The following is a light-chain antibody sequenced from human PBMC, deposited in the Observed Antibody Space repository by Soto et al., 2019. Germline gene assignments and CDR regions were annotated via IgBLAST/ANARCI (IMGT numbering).Light chain of an antibody. CDR1: SSDVGSYNL. V-gene: IGLV2-23*01. CDR2: EGS. Sequence: QSALTQPASVSGSPGQSITISCTGTSSDVGSYNLVSWYQQPPGEAPKLMIYEGSKRPSGVSNRFSGSKSGNTASLTISGLQAEDEADYYCCSYAGSDTMRFGGGTQLTVL. J-gene: IGLJ2*01. CDR3: CSYAGSDTMR.